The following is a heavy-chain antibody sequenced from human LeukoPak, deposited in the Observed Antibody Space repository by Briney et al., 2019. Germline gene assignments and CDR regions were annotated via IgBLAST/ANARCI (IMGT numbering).Heavy chain of an antibody. Sequence: SETLSLTCAVYGGSFSGYHWNWIRQSPEKGLEWIGEINHRGRTNYNPSLASRVSMSVDTSKNQFSLKLSSVTAADTAIYYCARDPTTVVTLPYDLDFWGQGILVTVSS. CDR2: INHRGRT. CDR3: ARDPTTVVTLPYDLDF. V-gene: IGHV4-34*01. CDR1: GGSFSGYH. J-gene: IGHJ4*02. D-gene: IGHD4-23*01.